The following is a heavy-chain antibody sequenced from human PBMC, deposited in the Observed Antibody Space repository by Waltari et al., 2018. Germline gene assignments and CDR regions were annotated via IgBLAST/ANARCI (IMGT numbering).Heavy chain of an antibody. CDR3: TRHSSQTDAFDI. V-gene: IGHV3-49*04. D-gene: IGHD6-13*01. Sequence: EVQLVESGGGLVQPGRSLRLSCTASGFPFGDYAMSWVRQAPGKGLEWVGFIRSKAYGGTTEYAASVKGRFTISRDDSKSIAYLQMNSLKTEDTAVYYCTRHSSQTDAFDIWGQGTMVTVSS. J-gene: IGHJ3*02. CDR1: GFPFGDYA. CDR2: IRSKAYGGTT.